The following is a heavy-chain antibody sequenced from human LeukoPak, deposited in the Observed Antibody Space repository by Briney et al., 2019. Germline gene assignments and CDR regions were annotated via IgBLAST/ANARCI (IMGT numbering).Heavy chain of an antibody. V-gene: IGHV3-48*03. CDR1: GFTFSSSA. J-gene: IGHJ6*03. CDR2: ISGSGSGSTV. CDR3: ARDRDYYDSRGLGYYYMDV. D-gene: IGHD3-22*01. Sequence: GGSLRLSCAASGFTFSSSAMSWVRQAPGKGLEWVSSISGSGSGSTVYYADSVKGRFTISRDNAKNSLYLQMNSLIAEDTAVYYCARDRDYYDSRGLGYYYMDVWGKGTTVTISS.